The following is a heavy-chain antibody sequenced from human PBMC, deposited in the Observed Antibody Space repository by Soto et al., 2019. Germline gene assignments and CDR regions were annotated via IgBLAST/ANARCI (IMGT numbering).Heavy chain of an antibody. CDR3: AKGLEWALNYYYGMDV. J-gene: IGHJ6*02. V-gene: IGHV3-30*18. D-gene: IGHD3-3*01. CDR1: GFTFSSYG. Sequence: HPGGSLRLSCAASGFTFSSYGMHWVRQAPGKGLEWVAVISYDGSNKYYADSVKGRFTISRDNSKNTLYLQMNSLRAEDTAVYYCAKGLEWALNYYYGMDVWGQGTTVTVSS. CDR2: ISYDGSNK.